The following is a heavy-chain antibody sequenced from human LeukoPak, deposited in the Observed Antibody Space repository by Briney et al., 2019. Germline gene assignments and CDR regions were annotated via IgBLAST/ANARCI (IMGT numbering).Heavy chain of an antibody. V-gene: IGHV1-69*06. CDR2: IIPIFATP. CDR3: ATWAGYCWTTSCGNTFDY. J-gene: IGHJ4*02. Sequence: GSSVKVSCKASGGTFSNSAISWVRQAPGQGLEWMGRIIPIFATPTYAQNFQGRVTITADKSTSTAYMELSSLTSEDTALYYCATWAGYCWTTSCGNTFDYWGRGTLVTVSS. D-gene: IGHD2-2*01. CDR1: GGTFSNSA.